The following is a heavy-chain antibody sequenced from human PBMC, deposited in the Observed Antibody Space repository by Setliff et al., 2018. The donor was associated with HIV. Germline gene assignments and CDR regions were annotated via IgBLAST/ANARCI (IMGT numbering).Heavy chain of an antibody. CDR2: IHSSGNT. Sequence: LSLTCNVSGGSISSGGYYWSWIRQPPGKGPEWIGYIHSSGNTFYTPSLKSRLTISLDTSKNQFSLKLNSVTAADTAVYYCARVVYGGDSLGRYFQHWGQGTLVTV. CDR3: ARVVYGGDSLGRYFQH. V-gene: IGHV4-31*03. D-gene: IGHD1-20*01. J-gene: IGHJ1*01. CDR1: GGSISSGGYY.